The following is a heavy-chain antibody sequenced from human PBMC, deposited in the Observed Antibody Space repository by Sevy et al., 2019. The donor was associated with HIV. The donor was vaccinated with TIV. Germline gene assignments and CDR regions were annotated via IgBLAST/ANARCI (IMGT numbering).Heavy chain of an antibody. Sequence: ASVKVSCKASGVTFSNYAISWVRQAPGQGLEWMGGIIPMFGTPIYAQKFQGRVTITADESTSTAYMELTSLRSEDTAVYYCARDSLYSTNWAFDYWGQGTLVTVSS. CDR2: IIPMFGTP. CDR3: ARDSLYSTNWAFDY. V-gene: IGHV1-69*13. CDR1: GVTFSNYA. J-gene: IGHJ4*02. D-gene: IGHD6-13*01.